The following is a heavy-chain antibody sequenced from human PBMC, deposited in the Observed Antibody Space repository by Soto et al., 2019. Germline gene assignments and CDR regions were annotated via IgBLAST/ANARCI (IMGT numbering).Heavy chain of an antibody. V-gene: IGHV3-72*01. CDR3: ARVRLGATTRYFDY. CDR2: NKNKDNRYTT. D-gene: IGHD1-26*01. J-gene: IGHJ4*02. Sequence: EVQVVEAEGDLVQPGGSLRLSCEASGFTFSDHYMDWVRQAPGKGLEWVGRNKNKDNRYTTEYAPSVKGRFNISIDDSKNALYLQMNSLKAEDTARYYCARVRLGATTRYFDYWGRGTLVSGSS. CDR1: GFTFSDHY.